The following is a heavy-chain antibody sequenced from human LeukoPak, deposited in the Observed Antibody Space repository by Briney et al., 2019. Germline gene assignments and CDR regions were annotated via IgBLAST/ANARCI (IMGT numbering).Heavy chain of an antibody. CDR1: GFTVSSNY. J-gene: IGHJ4*02. CDR3: AREVRGNYYDSSGYYDY. D-gene: IGHD3-22*01. CDR2: IYSGGST. Sequence: GESLKISCAASGFTVSSNYMSWVRQAPGKGLEWVSVIYSGGSTYYADSVKGRFTISRDNSKNTLYLQMNSLRAEDTAVYYCAREVRGNYYDSSGYYDYWGQGTLVTVSS. V-gene: IGHV3-53*01.